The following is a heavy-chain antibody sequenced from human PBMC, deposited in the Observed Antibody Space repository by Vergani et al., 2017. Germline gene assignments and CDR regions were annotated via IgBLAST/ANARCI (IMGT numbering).Heavy chain of an antibody. CDR1: GFTFSRYS. V-gene: IGHV3-21*01. CDR3: AIDLDLSYDFWSGGLEAFDI. J-gene: IGHJ3*02. CDR2: IISSSSYI. Sequence: EVQRVEPGGGLFKPGGSLRLSGAASGFTFSRYSMNWVRYARGKGLEWVSSIISSSSYIYNADSVRGRFTISRDNANNSLYLQMNSLRAADTAVYYCAIDLDLSYDFWSGGLEAFDIWGQGTMVTVSS. D-gene: IGHD3/OR15-3a*01.